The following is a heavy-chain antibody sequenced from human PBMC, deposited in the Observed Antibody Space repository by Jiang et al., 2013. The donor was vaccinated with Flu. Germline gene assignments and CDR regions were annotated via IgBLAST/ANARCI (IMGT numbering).Heavy chain of an antibody. Sequence: VIWYDGSNKYYADSVKGRFTISRDNSKNTLYLQMNSLRAEDTAVYYCARERAYYDSSGYHVSDDAFDIWGQGTMVTVSS. D-gene: IGHD3-22*01. J-gene: IGHJ3*02. CDR3: ARERAYYDSSGYHVSDDAFDI. CDR2: IWYDGSNK. V-gene: IGHV3-33*01.